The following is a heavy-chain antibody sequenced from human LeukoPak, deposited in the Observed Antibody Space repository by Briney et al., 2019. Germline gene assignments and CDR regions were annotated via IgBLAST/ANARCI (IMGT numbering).Heavy chain of an antibody. CDR2: LRFDGSSE. CDR1: GFTSSVYA. Sequence: GGSLRLSCAASGFTSSVYAMHWVRQPPGKGLEWVAFLRFDGSSEKYADSVKGRFTISRDKSKNTLYLQMNSLRAEDTAVYYCAKDRGDFPPYFDYWGQGTLVTVSS. J-gene: IGHJ4*02. CDR3: AKDRGDFPPYFDY. V-gene: IGHV3-30*02. D-gene: IGHD2-21*02.